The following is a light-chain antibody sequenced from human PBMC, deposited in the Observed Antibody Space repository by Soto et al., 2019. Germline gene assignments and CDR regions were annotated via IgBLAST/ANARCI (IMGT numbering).Light chain of an antibody. Sequence: ILMTQSPLSPPVTPGEPASISCRSSQSLLHSNGYNYLDWYLQKPGQSPQLLIYLGSNRASGVPDRFSGSGSGTDFTLSISTVEAGDVGVYYCMQALQAPITFGQGTRLENK. CDR2: LGS. J-gene: IGKJ5*01. V-gene: IGKV2-28*01. CDR1: QSLLHSNGYNY. CDR3: MQALQAPIT.